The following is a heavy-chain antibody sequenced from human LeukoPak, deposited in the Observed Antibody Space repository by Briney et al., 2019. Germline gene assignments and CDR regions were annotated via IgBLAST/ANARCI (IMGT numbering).Heavy chain of an antibody. CDR3: ARGQNPSSGSYVFDY. J-gene: IGHJ4*02. CDR1: GYTFNTYG. V-gene: IGHV1-18*01. D-gene: IGHD3-10*01. CDR2: ISSSTGNT. Sequence: ASVKVSCKASGYTFNTYGISWVRQAPGQGLEWMGWISSSTGNTKYAQKLQGRVTMTTDTSTSTAYLELRNLRSDDTAVYYCARGQNPSSGSYVFDYWGQGTLVTVSS.